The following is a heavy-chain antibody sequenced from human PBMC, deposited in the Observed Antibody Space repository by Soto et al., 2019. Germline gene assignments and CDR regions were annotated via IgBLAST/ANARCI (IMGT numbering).Heavy chain of an antibody. CDR3: AGGRGVRGSIITTYYYYGLDV. Sequence: QVQLQQWGAGLLKPSETLSLTCAVYGGSFSGYHWSWIRQPPGKGLEWIGEINHRGSTNYNPSLKSRVTISVDTSKNQFSLKLNSVTAADTAVYFCAGGRGVRGSIITTYYYYGLDVWGQGTTVTVSS. CDR2: INHRGST. D-gene: IGHD3-10*01. CDR1: GGSFSGYH. V-gene: IGHV4-34*01. J-gene: IGHJ6*02.